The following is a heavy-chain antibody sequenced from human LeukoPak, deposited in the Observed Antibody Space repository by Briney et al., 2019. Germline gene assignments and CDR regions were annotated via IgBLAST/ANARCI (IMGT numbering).Heavy chain of an antibody. D-gene: IGHD1-26*01. CDR1: GYTFTSYG. CDR3: ARMAGGYWNWFDL. Sequence: ASVKVSCKASGYTFTSYGISRVRQAPGHGLEWMGWISACNGNTNYAQKLQGRVTMTTDTSTSTAYMELRSLRSDDTAVYYCARMAGGYWNWFDLWGQGTLVTVSS. V-gene: IGHV1-18*01. CDR2: ISACNGNT. J-gene: IGHJ5*02.